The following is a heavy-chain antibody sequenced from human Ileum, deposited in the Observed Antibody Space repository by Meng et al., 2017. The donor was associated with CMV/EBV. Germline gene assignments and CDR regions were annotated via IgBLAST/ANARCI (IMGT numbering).Heavy chain of an antibody. CDR1: GFTFSSYA. D-gene: IGHD2-21*01. CDR2: ISYDGTNK. Sequence: GESLKISCAASGFTFSSYAMHWVRQAPGKGLEWVAVISYDGTNKYYADSVKGRFTISRDNSQNTLYLQMNSLRAEDTAVYYCAKDRGEIYWGQGTLVTVSS. J-gene: IGHJ4*02. CDR3: AKDRGEIY. V-gene: IGHV3-30-3*01.